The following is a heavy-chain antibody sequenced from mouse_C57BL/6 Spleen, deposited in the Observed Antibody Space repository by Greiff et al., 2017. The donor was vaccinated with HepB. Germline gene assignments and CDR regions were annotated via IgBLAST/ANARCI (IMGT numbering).Heavy chain of an antibody. CDR3: AREGAGTTRFDY. CDR2: IHPNSGST. CDR1: GYTFTSYW. Sequence: VQLQQSGAELVKPGASVKLSCKASGYTFTSYWMHWVKQRPGQGLEWIGMIHPNSGSTNYNEKFKSKATLTVDKSSSTAYMQLSSLTSEDSAVYYGAREGAGTTRFDYWGQGTTLTVSS. V-gene: IGHV1-64*01. D-gene: IGHD4-1*01. J-gene: IGHJ2*01.